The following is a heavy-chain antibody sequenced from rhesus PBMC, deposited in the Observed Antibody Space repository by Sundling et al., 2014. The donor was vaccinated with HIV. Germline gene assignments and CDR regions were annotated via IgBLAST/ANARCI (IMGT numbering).Heavy chain of an antibody. CDR1: GGSISDIYR. V-gene: IGHV4S10*01. J-gene: IGHJ6*01. D-gene: IGHD2-27*01. CDR2: IYGTITDT. CDR3: ARAYCSGLYCYPAGLDS. Sequence: QVQLQESGPAVVKPSETLSLTCAVSGGSISDIYRWNWIRQPPGKGLEWIGFIYGTITDTNYNPSLRSRVTISTDTSTNQFSLKLTSVTAADTAVYYCARAYCSGLYCYPAGLDSWGQGVVVTVSS.